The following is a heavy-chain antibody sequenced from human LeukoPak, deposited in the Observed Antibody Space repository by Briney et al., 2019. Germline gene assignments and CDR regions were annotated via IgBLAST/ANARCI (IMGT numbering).Heavy chain of an antibody. CDR1: GYTFTSYY. Sequence: GASVTVSCKASGYTFTSYYMHWVRQAPGQGLEWMGIINPSGGSTNYAQKFQGRVTMTRDTSTSTVYMELSSLRSEDTAVYYCARVDYDILTGAAYGMDVWGQGTTVTVSS. CDR3: ARVDYDILTGAAYGMDV. D-gene: IGHD3-9*01. J-gene: IGHJ6*02. V-gene: IGHV1-46*01. CDR2: INPSGGST.